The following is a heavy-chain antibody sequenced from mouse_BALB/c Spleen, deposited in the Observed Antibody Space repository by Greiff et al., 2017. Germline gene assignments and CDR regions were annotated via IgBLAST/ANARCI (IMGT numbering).Heavy chain of an antibody. CDR1: GFPFTDYY. D-gene: IGHD2-4*01. V-gene: IGHV7-3*02. CDR3: ARDNDSAMDY. CDR2: IRNKANGYTT. J-gene: IGHJ4*01. Sequence: VQLKQSGGGLVQPGGSLRLSCATSGFPFTDYYMSWVRQPPGKALVWLGIIRNKANGYTTEYSASVKGRFTISRDNSQSILYLQMNTLRAEDSSTYYCARDNDSAMDYWGQGTSVTVSS.